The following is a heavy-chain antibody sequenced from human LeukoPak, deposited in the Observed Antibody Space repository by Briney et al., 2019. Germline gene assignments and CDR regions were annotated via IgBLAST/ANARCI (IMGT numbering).Heavy chain of an antibody. V-gene: IGHV3-48*01. CDR2: ISSSSSTI. D-gene: IGHD3-22*01. Sequence: GGSLRLSCAASGFTFSSYSMNWVRQAPGKGLEWVSYISSSSSTIYYADSVKGRFTVSRDNAKNPLYLQMNSLRAEDTAIYYCARGLHSRLYDSSVYYPYWGQGTLVTVSS. J-gene: IGHJ4*02. CDR1: GFTFSSYS. CDR3: ARGLHSRLYDSSVYYPY.